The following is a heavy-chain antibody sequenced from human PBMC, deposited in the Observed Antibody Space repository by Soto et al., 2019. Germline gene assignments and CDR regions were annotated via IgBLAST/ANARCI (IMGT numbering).Heavy chain of an antibody. CDR2: ISGSGGST. CDR1: GFTFRSYA. CDR3: AKDVLLWFGELPTNDAFVI. J-gene: IGHJ3*02. V-gene: IGHV3-23*01. D-gene: IGHD3-10*01. Sequence: PGGSLRLSCAASGFTFRSYAMSWVRQAPGKGLEWVSAISGSGGSTYYADSVKGRFTISRDNSKNTLYQQMNSLRAEDTAVYYCAKDVLLWFGELPTNDAFVIWGQGTMVTDSS.